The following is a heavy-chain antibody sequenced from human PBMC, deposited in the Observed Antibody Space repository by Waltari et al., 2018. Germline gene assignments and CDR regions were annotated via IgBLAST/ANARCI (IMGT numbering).Heavy chain of an antibody. V-gene: IGHV1-69*14. J-gene: IGHJ6*04. CDR3: AKDKVYCSSTSCYVGGGYNV. CDR1: GGTFSSYA. Sequence: QVQLVQSGAEVKKPGSSVKVSCKASGGTFSSYAISWVRQAPGTGLEWMGGIIPIFGTANYAQKFQGRVTITADKSTSTAYMELSSLRSEDTAVYYCAKDKVYCSSTSCYVGGGYNVWGKGTTVTVSS. CDR2: IIPIFGTA. D-gene: IGHD2-2*01.